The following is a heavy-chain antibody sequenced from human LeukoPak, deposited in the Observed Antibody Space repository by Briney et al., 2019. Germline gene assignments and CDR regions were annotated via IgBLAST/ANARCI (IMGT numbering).Heavy chain of an antibody. CDR2: VYYSGST. V-gene: IGHV4-59*01. D-gene: IGHD3-10*01. CDR3: ARSALETSGNYYNPHTFHY. J-gene: IGHJ4*02. Sequence: SETLSLTCTVSGGSISTYFWSWIRQPPGKGLEWIGYVYYSGSTNYNPSLKSRVTILVDTSKNQFSLKLTSVTAADTAVYYCARSALETSGNYYNPHTFHYWGQGTLVTVSS. CDR1: GGSISTYF.